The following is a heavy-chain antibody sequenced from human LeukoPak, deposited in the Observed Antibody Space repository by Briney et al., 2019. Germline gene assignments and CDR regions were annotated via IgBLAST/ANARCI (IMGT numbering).Heavy chain of an antibody. CDR1: GGSISSGGYY. D-gene: IGHD6-13*01. CDR3: ARGRIAAAGTSS. J-gene: IGHJ4*02. V-gene: IGHV4-30-2*01. Sequence: SETLSLTCTVSGGSISSGGYYWSWIRQPPGKGLEWIGYIYHSGSTYYNPSLKSRVTISVDRSKNQFSLKLSSVTAADTAVYYCARGRIAAAGTSSWGQGTLVTVSS. CDR2: IYHSGST.